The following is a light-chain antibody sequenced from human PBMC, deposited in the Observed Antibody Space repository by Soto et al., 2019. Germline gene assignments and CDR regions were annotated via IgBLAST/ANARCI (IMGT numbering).Light chain of an antibody. CDR1: QSVSSSY. V-gene: IGKV3-15*01. Sequence: EIVMTQSPATLSLSPGERATLSCRASQSVSSSYLAWYQQKPGQAPRLLIYGASTRTTGLPVRFSGSGSGTQFTLTISSLQSEDFAVYYCQQYNDWPITFGQGTRLEI. CDR2: GAS. CDR3: QQYNDWPIT. J-gene: IGKJ5*01.